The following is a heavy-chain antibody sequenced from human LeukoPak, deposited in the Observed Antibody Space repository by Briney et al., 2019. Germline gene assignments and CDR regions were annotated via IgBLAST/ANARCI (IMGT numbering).Heavy chain of an antibody. CDR2: INQDGSEK. CDR1: GFTFSSYG. Sequence: GGSLRLSCAASGFTFSSYGMTWVRQAPGKGLEWVANINQDGSEKYFVDSVKGRFTISRDNAKNSLYLQMNSLRVEDTAVYYCARVVKYYYGSETYYFFEHWGQGTPVTASS. V-gene: IGHV3-7*01. J-gene: IGHJ4*02. D-gene: IGHD3-10*01. CDR3: ARVVKYYYGSETYYFFEH.